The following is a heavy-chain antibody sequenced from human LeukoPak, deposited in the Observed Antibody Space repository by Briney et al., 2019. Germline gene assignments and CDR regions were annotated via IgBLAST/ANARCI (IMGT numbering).Heavy chain of an antibody. V-gene: IGHV3-48*03. Sequence: GGSLTLPCAASGLTFSSYEMNWLREAPGEGVVWVSYISSSGSTIYYADSVKGRFTISRDNAKNSLYLQMNSLRAEDTAVYYCAREGMVRGVFDYWGQGTLVTVSS. CDR1: GLTFSSYE. D-gene: IGHD3-10*01. J-gene: IGHJ4*02. CDR2: ISSSGSTI. CDR3: AREGMVRGVFDY.